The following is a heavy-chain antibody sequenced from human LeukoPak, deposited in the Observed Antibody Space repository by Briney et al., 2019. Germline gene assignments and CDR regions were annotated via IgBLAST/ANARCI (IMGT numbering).Heavy chain of an antibody. CDR3: ARDYSLEMATTTGDYFDY. D-gene: IGHD5-24*01. CDR1: GYTFTSYG. J-gene: IGHJ4*02. CDR2: ISPYNSNT. Sequence: ASVKVSCKASGYTFTSYGISWVRQAPGQGLEWMGWISPYNSNTYYAQNLQGRVTMTTDTSTSTTYMELRSLRSDDTAVYYCARDYSLEMATTTGDYFDYWGQGTLVTVSS. V-gene: IGHV1-18*01.